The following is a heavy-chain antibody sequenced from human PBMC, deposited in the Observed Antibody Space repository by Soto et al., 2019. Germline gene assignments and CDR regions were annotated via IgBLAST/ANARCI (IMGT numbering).Heavy chain of an antibody. Sequence: GESLKISRKGSGYSFTSYWISWVRQMPGKGLEWMWRIDPSDSYTNYSPSFQRHVTISADKSISTAYLQWSSLKASDTAMYYCARGGKGGSHFYGMDVWGQGTTVTVSS. CDR1: GYSFTSYW. V-gene: IGHV5-10-1*01. D-gene: IGHD1-26*01. CDR2: IDPSDSYT. J-gene: IGHJ6*02. CDR3: ARGGKGGSHFYGMDV.